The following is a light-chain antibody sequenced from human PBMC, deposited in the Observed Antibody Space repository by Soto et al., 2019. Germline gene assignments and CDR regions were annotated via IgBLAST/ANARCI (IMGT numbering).Light chain of an antibody. CDR1: QSVSSSY. V-gene: IGKV3-20*01. CDR3: QQYCSSPRT. Sequence: EIVLTQSPGTLSLSPGERATLSCRASQSVSSSYLAWYQQKPGQAPRLLIYGASSRATGIPDRFSGSGSGTDFTLTISRLEPEDVAVYYCQQYCSSPRTFGQGTKLEIK. CDR2: GAS. J-gene: IGKJ2*01.